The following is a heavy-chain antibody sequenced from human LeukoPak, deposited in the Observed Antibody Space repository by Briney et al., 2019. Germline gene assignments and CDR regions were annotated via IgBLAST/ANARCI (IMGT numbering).Heavy chain of an antibody. V-gene: IGHV4-59*01. CDR3: AREVMAGSPYYYYYYMDV. CDR2: IYYSGST. Sequence: SETLSLTCTVSGGSISSYYWSWIRQPPGKGLEWIGNIYYSGSTNYNPSLKSRVTISVDTSKNQFSLKLSSVTAADTAVYYCAREVMAGSPYYYYYYMDVWGKGTTVTISS. CDR1: GGSISSYY. D-gene: IGHD3-10*01. J-gene: IGHJ6*03.